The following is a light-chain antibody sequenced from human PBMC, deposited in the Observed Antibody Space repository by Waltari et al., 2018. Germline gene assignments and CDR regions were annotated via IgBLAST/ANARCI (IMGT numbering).Light chain of an antibody. J-gene: IGLJ1*01. CDR2: DVS. CDR3: SSYSTSITPYV. Sequence: TSSDVGGYNHVSWYQQHPGKAPKLMIYDVSSRPSGVSNRFFGSKSGNTASLTISGLQAEDEAVYFCSSYSTSITPYVFGTGTKVTVL. V-gene: IGLV2-14*03. CDR1: SSDVGGYNH.